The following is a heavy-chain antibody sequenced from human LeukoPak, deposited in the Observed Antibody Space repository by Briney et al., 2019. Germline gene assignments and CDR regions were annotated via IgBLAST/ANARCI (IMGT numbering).Heavy chain of an antibody. CDR3: ARHCCSGPAKRVFDI. D-gene: IGHD2-15*01. CDR2: ISYSGNT. V-gene: IGHV4-39*01. Sequence: SETLSLTCSVSGGSIISSDYHWGWVRQPPGKGLEWIGTISYSGNTDYNPSLRSRVTISVDTSNNQFSLRLGSVTAADTAVYHCARHCCSGPAKRVFDIWGQGTMVTVSS. J-gene: IGHJ3*02. CDR1: GGSIISSDYH.